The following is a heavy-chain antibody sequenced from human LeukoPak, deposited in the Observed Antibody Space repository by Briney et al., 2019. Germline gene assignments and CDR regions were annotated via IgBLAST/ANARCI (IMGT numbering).Heavy chain of an antibody. CDR1: GFTFNSYW. J-gene: IGHJ4*02. D-gene: IGHD1-1*01. V-gene: IGHV3-7*01. CDR2: IKQDGSEK. Sequence: GGSLRLSCAASGFTFNSYWMSWVRQAPGKGLEWVANIKQDGSEKYYVDSVKGRFTISRDNAKNSLYLQMNSLRAEDTAVYYCARDPGKISFDYWGQGTLVTVSS. CDR3: ARDPGKISFDY.